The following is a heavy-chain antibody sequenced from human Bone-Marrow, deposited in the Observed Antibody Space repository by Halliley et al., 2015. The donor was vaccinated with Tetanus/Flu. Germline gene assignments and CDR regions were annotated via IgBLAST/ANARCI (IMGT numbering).Heavy chain of an antibody. D-gene: IGHD4-17*01. CDR1: GGSIDTYY. Sequence: TLSLTCTVSGGSIDTYYWTWIRQPPGKGLEWIGSVSHTGGTNYNPSLKCRVTISLETSRDQFSLTLTSVTAADTAVYYCARRNFADYGAYSVYHWGQGALVSVSS. V-gene: IGHV4-59*01. CDR3: ARRNFADYGAYSVYH. CDR2: VSHTGGT. J-gene: IGHJ1*01.